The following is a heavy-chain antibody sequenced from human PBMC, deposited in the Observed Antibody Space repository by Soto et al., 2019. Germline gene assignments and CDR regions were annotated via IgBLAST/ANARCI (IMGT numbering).Heavy chain of an antibody. CDR1: GFIFGDYA. J-gene: IGHJ5*02. V-gene: IGHV3-23*01. Sequence: QFFESGGDLVQPGGSLRVHCVASGFIFGDYAMSWVRQTPGKGLEWVSSVGGGGTDTYYAASVKGRFTISRDNSKSTLYLQMNNLRAEDTAVYYCAKDAVPYNGKWDWFDTWGQGTRVIVSS. D-gene: IGHD1-20*01. CDR3: AKDAVPYNGKWDWFDT. CDR2: VGGGGTDT.